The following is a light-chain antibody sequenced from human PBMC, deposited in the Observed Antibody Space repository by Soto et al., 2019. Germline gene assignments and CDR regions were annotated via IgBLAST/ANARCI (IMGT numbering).Light chain of an antibody. CDR1: QSVSSY. CDR3: QQRSNWRYT. V-gene: IGKV3-11*01. J-gene: IGKJ2*01. CDR2: DAS. Sequence: EIVLTQSPATLSLSPGERATLSCRASQSVSSYLAWYQQKPGQAPRLLIYDASNRATGIPARFSGSGSGTEFTLTISSLEPEDFAVYYCQQRSNWRYTFGQVTMVEIK.